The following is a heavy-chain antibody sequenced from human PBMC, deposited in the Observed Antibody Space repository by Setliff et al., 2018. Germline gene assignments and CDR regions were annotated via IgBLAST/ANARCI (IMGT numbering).Heavy chain of an antibody. Sequence: ASVKVSCKTSGYTFTNYGITWVRQAPGQGLEWMGWINNYSFKTNYPQKFLGRVTMTTDTSTTTAYMELRSLRSDDTAVYYCAFSGYRSLYGMDVWGQGTTVTV. J-gene: IGHJ6*02. CDR2: INNYSFKT. V-gene: IGHV1-18*01. CDR3: AFSGYRSLYGMDV. CDR1: GYTFTNYG. D-gene: IGHD3-22*01.